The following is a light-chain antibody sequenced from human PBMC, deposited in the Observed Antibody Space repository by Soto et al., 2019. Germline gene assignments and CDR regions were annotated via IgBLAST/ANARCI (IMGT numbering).Light chain of an antibody. Sequence: QSALTQPASVSGSPGQSITISCTGTSSDVGGYNSVSWYQQHPGKAPKLMIYEVSNQPSGVSNRFSGSKSGNTASLTISGLQAEDEADYYCSSYTTSSTLLYVFGTGTKVTVL. CDR1: SSDVGGYNS. CDR2: EVS. J-gene: IGLJ1*01. V-gene: IGLV2-14*01. CDR3: SSYTTSSTLLYV.